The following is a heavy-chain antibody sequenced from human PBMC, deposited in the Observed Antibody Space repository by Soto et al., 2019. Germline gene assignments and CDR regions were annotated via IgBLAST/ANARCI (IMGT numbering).Heavy chain of an antibody. CDR3: ARDKKEIVLLVYDKYYYYGMDV. CDR2: IIPIFGTA. CDR1: GGTFSSYA. Sequence: SVKVSCKASGGTFSSYAISWVRQAPGQGLEWMGGIIPIFGTANYAQKFQGRVTITADESTSTAYMELSSLRSEDTAVYYCARDKKEIVLLVYDKYYYYGMDVWGQGTTVTVSS. J-gene: IGHJ6*02. D-gene: IGHD2-8*01. V-gene: IGHV1-69*13.